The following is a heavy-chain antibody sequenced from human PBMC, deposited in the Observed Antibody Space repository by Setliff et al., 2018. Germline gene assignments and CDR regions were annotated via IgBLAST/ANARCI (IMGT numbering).Heavy chain of an antibody. D-gene: IGHD3-3*01. CDR2: IYYSGST. Sequence: PSETLSLTCTVSGGSISSSSYYWGWIRRPPGKGLEWIGSIYYSGSTYYNPSLKSRVTISVDTSKNQFSLKLSSVTAADTAVYYCARRETYYNFWSGYYAYWGQGTLVTVS. V-gene: IGHV4-39*07. CDR1: GGSISSSSYY. J-gene: IGHJ4*02. CDR3: ARRETYYNFWSGYYAY.